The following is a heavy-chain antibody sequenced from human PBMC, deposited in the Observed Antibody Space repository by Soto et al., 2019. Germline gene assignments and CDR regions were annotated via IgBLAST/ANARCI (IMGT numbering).Heavy chain of an antibody. CDR1: GYTFTSYG. J-gene: IGHJ4*02. Sequence: VASVKVACKASGYTFTSYGISWVRQAPGQGLEWMGWISAYNGNTNYAQKLQGRVTMTTDTSTSTAYMELRSLRSDDTAVYYCARDSMYADFDWPDYWGQGTLVTVSS. V-gene: IGHV1-18*01. D-gene: IGHD3-9*01. CDR2: ISAYNGNT. CDR3: ARDSMYADFDWPDY.